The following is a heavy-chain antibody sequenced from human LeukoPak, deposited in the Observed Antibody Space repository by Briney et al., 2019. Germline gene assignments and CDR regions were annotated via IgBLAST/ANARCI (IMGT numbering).Heavy chain of an antibody. D-gene: IGHD3-9*01. Sequence: PSETLSLTCAVYGGSFSGYYWSWIRQPPGKGLEWIGEINHSGSTNYNPSLKSRATISVDTSKNQFSLKLSSVTAADTAVYYCARGQTYYDILTGYYTNPDFDYWGQGTLVTVSS. CDR1: GGSFSGYY. CDR2: INHSGST. J-gene: IGHJ4*02. CDR3: ARGQTYYDILTGYYTNPDFDY. V-gene: IGHV4-34*01.